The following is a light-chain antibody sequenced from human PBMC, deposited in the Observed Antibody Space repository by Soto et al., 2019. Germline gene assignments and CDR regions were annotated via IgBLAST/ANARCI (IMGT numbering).Light chain of an antibody. CDR1: QSLNNY. V-gene: IGKV1-5*01. Sequence: DIQMTQSPSTLSASVGDRVTITCRASQSLNNYLAWYQQKPGKAPKLLIYDASTLERGVPSRFSGTGSGTEFTLTISNLQAEDFAVYYCQQFNNWPHTFGQGPRWIS. J-gene: IGKJ2*01. CDR3: QQFNNWPHT. CDR2: DAS.